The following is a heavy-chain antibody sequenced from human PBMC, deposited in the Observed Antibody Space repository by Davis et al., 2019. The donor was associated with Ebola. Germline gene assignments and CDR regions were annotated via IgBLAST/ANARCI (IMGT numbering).Heavy chain of an antibody. CDR3: ARSYCSSISCYRWQQAAFDI. D-gene: IGHD2-2*01. Sequence: AASVKVSCKASGYTFTSYGISWVRQAPGQGLEWMGWISAYNGNTNYAQKLQGRVTMTTDTSTSTAYMELRSLRSDDTAVYYCARSYCSSISCYRWQQAAFDIWGQGTMVTVSS. CDR2: ISAYNGNT. CDR1: GYTFTSYG. V-gene: IGHV1-18*01. J-gene: IGHJ3*02.